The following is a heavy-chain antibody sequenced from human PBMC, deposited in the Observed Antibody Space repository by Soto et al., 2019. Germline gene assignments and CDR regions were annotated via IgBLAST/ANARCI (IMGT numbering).Heavy chain of an antibody. V-gene: IGHV1-18*01. CDR1: GYTFTSYG. J-gene: IGHJ6*03. D-gene: IGHD5-12*01. CDR3: ARVYQDRGWLRSGYYYYYMDV. CDR2: ISAYNGNT. Sequence: ASVKVSCKASGYTFTSYGISWVRQAPGQGLEWMGWISAYNGNTNYAQKLQGRVTMTTDTSTSTAYMELRSLRSDDTAVYYCARVYQDRGWLRSGYYYYYMDVWGKGTTVTVSS.